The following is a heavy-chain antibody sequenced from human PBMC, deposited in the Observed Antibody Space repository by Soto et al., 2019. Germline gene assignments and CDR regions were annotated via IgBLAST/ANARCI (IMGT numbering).Heavy chain of an antibody. CDR1: GFTFSSYA. J-gene: IGHJ3*02. V-gene: IGHV3-23*01. Sequence: GGSLRLSCAASGFTFSSYAMSWVRQAPGKGLEWVSAISGSGGSTYYADSVKGRFTISRDNSKNTLYLQMNSLRAEDTAVYYCAKDHRNYDILTGYEGDAFDIWGQGTMVTVSS. D-gene: IGHD3-9*01. CDR3: AKDHRNYDILTGYEGDAFDI. CDR2: ISGSGGST.